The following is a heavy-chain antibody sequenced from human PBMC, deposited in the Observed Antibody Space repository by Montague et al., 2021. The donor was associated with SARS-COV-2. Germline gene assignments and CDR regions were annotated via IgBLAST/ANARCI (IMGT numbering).Heavy chain of an antibody. CDR1: GFTFSGSA. V-gene: IGHV3-73*01. CDR2: IRSKVNNYAT. J-gene: IGHJ4*02. CDR3: TRSLDYRDYLDY. Sequence: SLRLSCAVSGFTFSGSAMHWVRQASGKGLEWVGRIRSKVNNYATTYAAAVKGRFTISRDDSKNAAYLQMNSLKSEDTAVYYCTRSLDYRDYLDYWGQGTLVTVSS. D-gene: IGHD4/OR15-4a*01.